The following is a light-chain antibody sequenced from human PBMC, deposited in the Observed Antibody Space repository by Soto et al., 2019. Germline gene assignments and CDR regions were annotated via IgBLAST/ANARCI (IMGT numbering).Light chain of an antibody. CDR3: QPFDNLPLT. J-gene: IGKJ4*01. V-gene: IGKV1-33*01. CDR2: DAS. Sequence: DIQMTQSPSSLSASVGDRVTITCQASQDISNYLNWYQQKPGKAPKILIYDASVLEAGVPSRVSGGGSGTHFTLTISSLQAEDVATYYCQPFDNLPLTFGGGTKVEIK. CDR1: QDISNY.